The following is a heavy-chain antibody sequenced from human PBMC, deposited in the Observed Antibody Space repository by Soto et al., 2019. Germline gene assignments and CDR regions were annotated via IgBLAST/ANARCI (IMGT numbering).Heavy chain of an antibody. J-gene: IGHJ6*02. CDR1: GYTFSTYF. Sequence: QVQLVQSGAEVKKPGASVKVSCKASGYTFSTYFMHWVRQAPGQGLECVGMINPSGGSTIYAQKFQGRVAVTRDTSTDTVYMELSSLRSEDTAVYYCAREGGYSRSWSPAGGMDVWGQGTTVTVSS. D-gene: IGHD6-13*01. CDR2: INPSGGST. V-gene: IGHV1-46*01. CDR3: AREGGYSRSWSPAGGMDV.